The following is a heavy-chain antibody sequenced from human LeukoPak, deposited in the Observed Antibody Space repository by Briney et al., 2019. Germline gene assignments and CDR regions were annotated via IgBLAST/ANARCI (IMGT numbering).Heavy chain of an antibody. J-gene: IGHJ6*03. CDR1: GWTFSTSW. Sequence: PGGSLRLSCVVSGWTFSTSWMYWVRQAPGRGLVWVSRISNDGDNTNYADSVKGRFTVSRDNAKNSLYLQMNSLRAEDTAVYYCARDNYYYYMDVWGKGTTVTISS. CDR2: ISNDGDNT. V-gene: IGHV3-74*01. CDR3: ARDNYYYYMDV.